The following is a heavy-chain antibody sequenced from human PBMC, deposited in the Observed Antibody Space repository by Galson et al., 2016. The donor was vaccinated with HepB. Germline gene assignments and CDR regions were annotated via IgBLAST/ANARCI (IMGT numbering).Heavy chain of an antibody. D-gene: IGHD1-1*01. CDR2: IHYSGRT. Sequence: SETLSLTCTVSGGSFSSNFYYWGWIRQTPGLGLEWIGSIHYSGRTNYNPSLRGRLIISVDTSQNQFSLRLSSVAASDTAVYYCARHFRTTGVELGGGLDSWGQGILVTVSS. CDR3: ARHFRTTGVELGGGLDS. V-gene: IGHV4-39*01. CDR1: GGSFSSNFYY. J-gene: IGHJ4*02.